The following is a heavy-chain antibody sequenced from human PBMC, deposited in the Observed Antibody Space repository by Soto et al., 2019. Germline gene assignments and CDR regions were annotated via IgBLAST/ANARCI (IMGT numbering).Heavy chain of an antibody. CDR2: IYWDGEK. Sequence: QITLKESGPALVKPTQTLTLTCTFSGFSLSTSGVGVGWIRQPPGKALEWLALIYWDGEKRYSPSQKSRLAITTDTSKTQVVLTMTNLDPVDTATYYCAHFIVVPPSDVFDVWGQWTMVAVSS. D-gene: IGHD2-2*01. CDR3: AHFIVVPPSDVFDV. V-gene: IGHV2-5*02. J-gene: IGHJ3*01. CDR1: GFSLSTSGVG.